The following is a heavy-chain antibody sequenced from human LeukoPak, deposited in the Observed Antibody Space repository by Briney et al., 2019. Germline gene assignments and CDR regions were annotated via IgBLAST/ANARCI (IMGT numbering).Heavy chain of an antibody. CDR1: GLTVSSNY. CDR3: AKDRVRGYSYGYWDY. V-gene: IGHV3-23*01. D-gene: IGHD5-18*01. CDR2: ISGSGGST. J-gene: IGHJ4*02. Sequence: GGSLRLSCAAPGLTVSSNYMSWVRQAPGKGLEWVSAISGSGGSTYYADSVKGRFTISRDNSKNTLYLQMNSLRAEDTAVYYCAKDRVRGYSYGYWDYWGQGTLVTVSS.